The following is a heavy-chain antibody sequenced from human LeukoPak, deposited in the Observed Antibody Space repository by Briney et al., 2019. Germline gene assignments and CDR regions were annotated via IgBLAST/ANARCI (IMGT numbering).Heavy chain of an antibody. CDR1: GGSISSSTSY. CDR3: ARRQIGGSYYVGAFDI. V-gene: IGHV4-39*01. D-gene: IGHD1-26*01. J-gene: IGHJ3*02. Sequence: ASETLSLTCTVSGGSISSSTSYWGWIRQPPGKGLEWIGSIYYSGSGSTYYNPSLKSRVTISVDTSKNQFSLKLSSMTAADTAVYYCARRQIGGSYYVGAFDIWGQGTMVTVSS. CDR2: IYYSGSGST.